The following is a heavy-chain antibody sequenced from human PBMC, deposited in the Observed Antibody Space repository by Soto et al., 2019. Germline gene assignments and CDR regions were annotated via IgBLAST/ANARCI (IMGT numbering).Heavy chain of an antibody. Sequence: ASVKVSCKASGYTFPSSYMHWVRQAPGQGLEWMGIINPSGGSTSYAQKFQGRVTMTRDTSTSTVYMELSSLRSEDTAVYYCARVLGRGYSGYLYWGQGTLVTVSS. J-gene: IGHJ4*02. V-gene: IGHV1-46*01. CDR3: ARVLGRGYSGYLY. CDR1: GYTFPSSY. CDR2: INPSGGST. D-gene: IGHD5-12*01.